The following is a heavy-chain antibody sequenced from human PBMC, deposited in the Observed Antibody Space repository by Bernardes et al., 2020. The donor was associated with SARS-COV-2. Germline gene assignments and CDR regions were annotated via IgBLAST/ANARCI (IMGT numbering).Heavy chain of an antibody. J-gene: IGHJ4*02. V-gene: IGHV4-39*01. CDR1: GGSISRSSYY. CDR3: ARHMDYGEGGFDY. D-gene: IGHD4-17*01. Sequence: SETLSLTCTVSGGSISRSSYYWGWLLQPPGKGLEWIGSVYYSGNIHYNPSLKSRVTISVDTSKSQFSLKLRSVTAADTALYHCARHMDYGEGGFDYWGQGTLVTVSS. CDR2: VYYSGNI.